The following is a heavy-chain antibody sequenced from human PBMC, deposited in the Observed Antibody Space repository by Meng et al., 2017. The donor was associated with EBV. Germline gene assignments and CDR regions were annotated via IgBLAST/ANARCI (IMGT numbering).Heavy chain of an antibody. V-gene: IGHV1-69*04. CDR3: ARERPGGMATTPYFDY. CDR2: IIPILGIA. Sequence: QGEVVQSGGEVKKPGSSGKVSCRTSGGTFRSDAVSWVRQAPGQGLEWMGGIIPILGIANYAQKFQGRATITADKSTSTAYMELSSLRSEDTAVYYCARERPGGMATTPYFDYWGQGTLVTVSS. D-gene: IGHD5-24*01. J-gene: IGHJ4*02. CDR1: GGTFRSDA.